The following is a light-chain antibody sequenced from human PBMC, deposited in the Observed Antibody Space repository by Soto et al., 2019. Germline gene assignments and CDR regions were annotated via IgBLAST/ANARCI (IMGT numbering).Light chain of an antibody. CDR1: QSISSW. Sequence: DIQMTQSPSTLSASVGDRVTITCRASQSISSWLAWYQQKPGKAPKLLIYDASSLESGVPSRFSGSGSGTEFTLTMSSLQPADFATYYCQQYNSYLWTFGQGTKVDIK. CDR3: QQYNSYLWT. CDR2: DAS. V-gene: IGKV1-5*01. J-gene: IGKJ1*01.